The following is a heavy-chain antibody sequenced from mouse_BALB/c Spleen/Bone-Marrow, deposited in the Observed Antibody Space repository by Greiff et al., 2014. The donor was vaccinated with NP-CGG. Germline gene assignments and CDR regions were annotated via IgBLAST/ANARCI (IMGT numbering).Heavy chain of an antibody. J-gene: IGHJ4*01. CDR1: GYAFTNYL. CDR3: ARAITDAMDY. V-gene: IGHV1-54*01. CDR2: INSGSGGT. D-gene: IGHD2-4*01. Sequence: VQLQESGAELVRPGTSVKVSCKGSGYAFTNYLIEWVKQRPGQGLEWIGVINSGSGGTKYNEKFKGKAKLTADKSSSTAYMQLSSLTSDDSAVYFCARAITDAMDYWGQGTSVTVSS.